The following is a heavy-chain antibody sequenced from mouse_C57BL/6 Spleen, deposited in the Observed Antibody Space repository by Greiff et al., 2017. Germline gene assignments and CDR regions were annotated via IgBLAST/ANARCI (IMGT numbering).Heavy chain of an antibody. Sequence: DVKLVESGGGLVMPGGSLTLSCAASGFTFRSYAMSWVRPTPEKRLEWVATISDGGSYTNDPHNVKGRITITRDNATNNLYLQMSHLKSEDTAVYYCARGDIVTTMCCFDYWGQGTPLTVSS. CDR2: ISDGGSYT. CDR1: GFTFRSYA. J-gene: IGHJ2*01. D-gene: IGHD2-5*01. CDR3: ARGDIVTTMCCFDY. V-gene: IGHV5-4*03.